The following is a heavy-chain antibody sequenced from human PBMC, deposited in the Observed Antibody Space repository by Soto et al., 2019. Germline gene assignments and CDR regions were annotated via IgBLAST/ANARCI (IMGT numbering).Heavy chain of an antibody. CDR1: GYTFSTDG. D-gene: IGHD3-3*01. V-gene: IGHV1-18*01. Sequence: ASVKVSCKASGYTFSTDGVSWLRQAPGQGLEWMGWISGYNGNTKYAQKLQDRVTLTTDTSTSTAYMELRSLRSDDTAVYYCARVSDFWSGPDDYWGQGTLVTVSS. J-gene: IGHJ4*02. CDR3: ARVSDFWSGPDDY. CDR2: ISGYNGNT.